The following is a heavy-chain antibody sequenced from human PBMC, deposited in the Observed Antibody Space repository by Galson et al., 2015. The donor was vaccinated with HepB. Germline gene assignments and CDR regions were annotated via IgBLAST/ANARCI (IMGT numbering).Heavy chain of an antibody. CDR1: GFTFSSYW. CDR2: IKSDGSST. J-gene: IGHJ5*02. V-gene: IGHV3-74*01. D-gene: IGHD1/OR15-1a*01. Sequence: SLRLSCAASGFTFSSYWMHWVRQAPGKGPVWVSRIKSDGSSTSYADSVKGRFTISRDNAKNTLYLQMNSLRVEDTAVYYCARDCYILSNATNNPKSWLAPWGQGTLVTVSS. CDR3: ARDCYILSNATNNPKSWLAP.